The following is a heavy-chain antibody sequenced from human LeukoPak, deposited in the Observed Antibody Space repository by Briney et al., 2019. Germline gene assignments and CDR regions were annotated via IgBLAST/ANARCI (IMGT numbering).Heavy chain of an antibody. J-gene: IGHJ4*02. CDR1: GFTFSSYG. CDR2: ISYDGSNK. CDR3: AKDQGALNFDY. Sequence: GGSLRLSCAASGFTFSSYGMHWVRQAPGKGLEWVAVISYDGSNKYYADSVKGRFTISRDNSKNTLYLQMNSLRAEDTAEYYCAKDQGALNFDYWGQGTLVTVSS. D-gene: IGHD3-16*01. V-gene: IGHV3-30*18.